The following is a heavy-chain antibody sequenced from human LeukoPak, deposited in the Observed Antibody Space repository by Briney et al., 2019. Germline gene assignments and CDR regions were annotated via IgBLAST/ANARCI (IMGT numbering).Heavy chain of an antibody. V-gene: IGHV7-4-1*02. CDR2: INTNTGSP. Sequence: WINTNTGSPTYAQGLTGRFVFSLDTSVTTTYLQISSLKAEDTAVYYCTRGRDTTGYFVYWGQGTLVTVSS. CDR3: TRGRDTTGYFVY. J-gene: IGHJ4*02. D-gene: IGHD3-22*01.